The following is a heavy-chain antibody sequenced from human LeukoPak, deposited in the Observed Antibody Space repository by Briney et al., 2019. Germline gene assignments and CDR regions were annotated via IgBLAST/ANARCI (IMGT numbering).Heavy chain of an antibody. D-gene: IGHD2-2*01. CDR2: INPNSGGT. CDR1: GYTFTGYY. CDR3: ALLGTCTTTSCVSYDAFDF. V-gene: IGHV1-2*02. Sequence: GASVKVSCKASGYTFTGYYMHWVRQAPGQGLEWMGWINPNSGGTNYAQKFQGRVTMTRDTSISTAYMDLSRPTSDDTAVHYCALLGTCTTTSCVSYDAFDFWGQGTMVTVSS. J-gene: IGHJ3*01.